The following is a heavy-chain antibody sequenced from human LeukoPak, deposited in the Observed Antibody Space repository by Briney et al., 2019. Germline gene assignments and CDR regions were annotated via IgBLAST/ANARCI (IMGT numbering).Heavy chain of an antibody. Sequence: GGSLRLSCAASGFTFDDYAMHWVRQAPGKGLEWVSGISWNSGSIGYADSVKGRFTISRDNAKNSLYLQMNSLRAEDTALYYCAKDSSRGYSGYVSYWGQGTLVTVSS. CDR1: GFTFDDYA. D-gene: IGHD5-12*01. V-gene: IGHV3-9*01. CDR3: AKDSSRGYSGYVSY. CDR2: ISWNSGSI. J-gene: IGHJ4*02.